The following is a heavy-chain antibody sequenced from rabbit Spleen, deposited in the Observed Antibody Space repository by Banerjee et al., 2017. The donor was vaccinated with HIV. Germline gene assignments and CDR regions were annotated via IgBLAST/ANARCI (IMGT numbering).Heavy chain of an antibody. D-gene: IGHD8-1*01. CDR3: ARDSGSSFSSYGMDL. Sequence: QEQVEESGGDLVKPEGSLTLTCKASGFSFSSGYWMCWVRQAPGKGLEWIACIDIGSSGFTYFASWAKGRFTISKTSSTTVTLQMTSLTAADTATYFCARDSGSSFSSYGMDLWGPGTRVT. J-gene: IGHJ6*01. CDR1: GFSFSSGYW. V-gene: IGHV1S45*01. CDR2: IDIGSSGFT.